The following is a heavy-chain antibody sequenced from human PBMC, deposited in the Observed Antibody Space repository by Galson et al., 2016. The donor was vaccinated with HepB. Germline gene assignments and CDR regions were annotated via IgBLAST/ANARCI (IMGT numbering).Heavy chain of an antibody. J-gene: IGHJ3*02. Sequence: SETLSLTCTVSGGSSSSFYWSWIRQPPGKRLEWIGHIFHTGRPTYTRSLKSRVTISVDTSKNQVSLKLSSVTAADTALYSCARQTSVLTGSAFDIWGHGTLVTVSA. V-gene: IGHV4-59*08. CDR2: IFHTGRP. D-gene: IGHD4-23*01. CDR1: GGSSSSFY. CDR3: ARQTSVLTGSAFDI.